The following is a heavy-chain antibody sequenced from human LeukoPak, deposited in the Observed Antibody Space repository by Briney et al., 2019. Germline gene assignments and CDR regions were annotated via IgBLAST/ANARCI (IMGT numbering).Heavy chain of an antibody. V-gene: IGHV3-21*01. Sequence: PGTSLRLSCEASGFTFGSYTMNWVRQAPGKGLEWVSSISSSSYYIYYADSVKGRFTISRDNAKNSVYLQMNSLRDEDTAVYYCVRVGDYYDSGGYQGFDYWGQGTLVTVSS. CDR1: GFTFGSYT. D-gene: IGHD3-22*01. J-gene: IGHJ4*02. CDR3: VRVGDYYDSGGYQGFDY. CDR2: ISSSSYYI.